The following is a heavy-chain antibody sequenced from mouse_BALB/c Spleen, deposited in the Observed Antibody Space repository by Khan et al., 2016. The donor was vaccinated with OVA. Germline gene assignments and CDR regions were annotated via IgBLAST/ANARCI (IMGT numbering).Heavy chain of an antibody. CDR2: ILPSSDYS. D-gene: IGHD2-14*01. J-gene: IGHJ3*01. V-gene: IGHV1-4*01. Sequence: VQLQQSGAELARPGASVKMSCKASGYTFTTYTIHWVKQRPGQGLEWIGYILPSSDYSNYNQKFKDTATLTADKSSTTAYMQLRSLTSEDSAVYYCAREGAYYRSDGWFAYWGQGTLVTVSA. CDR3: AREGAYYRSDGWFAY. CDR1: GYTFTTYT.